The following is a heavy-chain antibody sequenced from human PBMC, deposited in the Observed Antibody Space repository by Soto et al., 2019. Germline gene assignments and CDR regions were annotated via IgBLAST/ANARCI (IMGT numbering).Heavy chain of an antibody. D-gene: IGHD3-3*01. V-gene: IGHV1-18*01. CDR1: GYTFTSYG. Sequence: GASVKVSCKASGYTFTSYGISWVRQAPGQGLEWMGWISAYNGNTNYAQKLQGRVTMTTDTSTSTAYMELRSLRSDDTAVYYCAREVLRFLEWGFDPWGQGTLVTVSS. J-gene: IGHJ5*02. CDR2: ISAYNGNT. CDR3: AREVLRFLEWGFDP.